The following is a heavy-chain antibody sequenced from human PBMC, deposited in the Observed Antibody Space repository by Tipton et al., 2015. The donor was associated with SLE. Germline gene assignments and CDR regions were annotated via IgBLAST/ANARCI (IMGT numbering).Heavy chain of an antibody. CDR3: TSPTLPRRSSLLSFDY. V-gene: IGHV3-73*01. D-gene: IGHD6-13*01. Sequence: SLRLSCAASGFTFSGSAMHWVRQASGKGLEWVGRIRSKANSYATAYAASVKGRFTISRDDSKNTAYLQMNSLKTEDTAVYYCTSPTLPRRSSLLSFDYWGQGTLVTVSS. CDR2: IRSKANSYAT. CDR1: GFTFSGSA. J-gene: IGHJ4*02.